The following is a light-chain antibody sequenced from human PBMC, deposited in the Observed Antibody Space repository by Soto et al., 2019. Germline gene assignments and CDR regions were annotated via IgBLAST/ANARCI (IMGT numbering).Light chain of an antibody. CDR3: QQYDNRPPFT. J-gene: IGKJ3*01. CDR2: DAS. Sequence: DIQMTQSPSSLSASVGARVTITCQASQAISTYLNWYQQKPGKAPKLLIYDASNLETGVPSRFSGSGSGTNFTFTISSLQPEDIATYYCQQYDNRPPFTFGPGTKVDIK. V-gene: IGKV1-33*01. CDR1: QAISTY.